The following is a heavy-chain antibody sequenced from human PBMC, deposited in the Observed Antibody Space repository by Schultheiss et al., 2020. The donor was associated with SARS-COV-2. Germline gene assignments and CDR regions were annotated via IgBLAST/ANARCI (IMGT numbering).Heavy chain of an antibody. CDR2: ISYDGSNK. CDR3: AKDGVKLASLGAFDI. V-gene: IGHV3-30*18. CDR1: GFTFSSYG. Sequence: GGSLRLSCAASGFTFSSYGMHWVRQAPGKGLEWVAVISYDGSNKYYADSVKGRFTISRDNSKNTLYLQMNSLRAEDTAVYYCAKDGVKLASLGAFDIWGQGTMVTVSS. D-gene: IGHD3-10*01. J-gene: IGHJ3*02.